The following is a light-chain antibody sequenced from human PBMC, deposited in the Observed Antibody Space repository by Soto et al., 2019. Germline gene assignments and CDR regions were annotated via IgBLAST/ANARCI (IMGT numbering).Light chain of an antibody. Sequence: QSVLAQPPSVSGAPGERGTLSCTGCTSSIGAHSDIHWYQHLPGKAPKLLIYSNTHRPSGVPDRFSGSKSGTSASLAITGLQAEDEGDYYCQYYDTSLSRLFVFGSGTKVTVL. J-gene: IGLJ1*01. CDR3: QYYDTSLSRLFV. V-gene: IGLV1-40*01. CDR2: SNT. CDR1: TSSIGAHSD.